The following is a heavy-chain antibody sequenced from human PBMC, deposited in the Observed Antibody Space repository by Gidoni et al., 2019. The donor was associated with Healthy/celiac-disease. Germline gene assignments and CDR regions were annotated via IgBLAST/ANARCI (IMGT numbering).Heavy chain of an antibody. D-gene: IGHD4-17*01. J-gene: IGHJ3*02. CDR2: VNPSGGST. CDR3: ARPSMTTVTTLAFDI. V-gene: IGHV1-46*01. Sequence: QVQLVQPGAGGKKPGAPVKVSGKASGTTFTSYYMHWVRQAPGQGLEWMGIVNPSGGSTSYAQKFQGRVTMTRDTSTSTVYMELSSLRSEDTAVYYCARPSMTTVTTLAFDIWGQGTMVTVSS. CDR1: GTTFTSYY.